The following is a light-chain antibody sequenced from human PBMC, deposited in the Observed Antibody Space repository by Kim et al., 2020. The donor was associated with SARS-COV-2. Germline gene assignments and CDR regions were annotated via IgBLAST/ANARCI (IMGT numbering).Light chain of an antibody. J-gene: IGKJ3*01. V-gene: IGKV1-33*01. Sequence: ASVGDRVTIACQATQDISDYVNWYQQKPGKAPKLLIYDAYNLETGVPSRFSGSGSGTDFTFTISSLQPEDIATYYCQHYYLLPFTFGPGTKVDIK. CDR2: DAY. CDR3: QHYYLLPFT. CDR1: QDISDY.